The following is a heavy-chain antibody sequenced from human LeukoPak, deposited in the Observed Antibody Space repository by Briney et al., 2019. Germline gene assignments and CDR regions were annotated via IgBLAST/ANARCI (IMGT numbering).Heavy chain of an antibody. Sequence: SDTLSLTCAVYGGSFSGYYWRWMRQPPGKGLEGSGESDDSARSNYKQSLESRATISVDTPKNQFSLKLSSVTAADAAVYYCAGGSQLDRIVGGLDYWGQGALVTVSS. D-gene: IGHD3-22*01. V-gene: IGHV4-34*01. J-gene: IGHJ4*02. CDR1: GGSFSGYY. CDR3: AGGSQLDRIVGGLDY. CDR2: SDDSARS.